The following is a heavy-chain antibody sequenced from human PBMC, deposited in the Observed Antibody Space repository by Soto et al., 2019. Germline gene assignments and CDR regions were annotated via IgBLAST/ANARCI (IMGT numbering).Heavy chain of an antibody. D-gene: IGHD3-22*01. V-gene: IGHV5-51*01. Sequence: GRIRQKTGKGLEWMGIIYPGDSDTRYSPSFQGQVTISADKSISTAYLQWSSLKASDTAMYYCARHGPCVYYNSSDYFTYGMDICGQPTTGT. CDR3: ARHGPCVYYNSSDYFTYGMDI. CDR2: IYPGDSDT. J-gene: IGHJ6*02.